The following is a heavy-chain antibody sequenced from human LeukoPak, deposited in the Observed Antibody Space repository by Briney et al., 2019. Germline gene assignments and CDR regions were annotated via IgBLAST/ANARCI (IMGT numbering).Heavy chain of an antibody. V-gene: IGHV1-8*01. CDR1: GYTFTSYD. D-gene: IGHD6-13*01. Sequence: GASVKVSCKASGYTFTSYDINWVRQATGQGLEWMGWMNPNSGNTGYAQKFQGRVTMTRNTSISTAYMELSSLRSEDTDVYYCARGHNAAAGLEVRPWGQGNLVNVSS. CDR3: ARGHNAAAGLEVRP. J-gene: IGHJ5*02. CDR2: MNPNSGNT.